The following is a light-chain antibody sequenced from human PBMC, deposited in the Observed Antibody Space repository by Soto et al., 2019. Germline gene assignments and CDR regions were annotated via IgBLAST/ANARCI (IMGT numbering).Light chain of an antibody. CDR3: QEYGSSPYT. CDR1: QTVSSTY. CDR2: GES. V-gene: IGKV3-20*01. Sequence: EIGWTQSPGTLPLSPGERATLSCRASQTVSSTYLAWYQQKPGRAPRLLIVGESSRATGTPDNFSGTESGTDFTLTSSRLEPEGFAVYYCQEYGSSPYTFGQGTKLAIK. J-gene: IGKJ2*01.